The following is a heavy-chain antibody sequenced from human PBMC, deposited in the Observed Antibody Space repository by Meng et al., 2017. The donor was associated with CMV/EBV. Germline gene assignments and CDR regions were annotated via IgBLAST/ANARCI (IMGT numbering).Heavy chain of an antibody. CDR3: ARDQGVVPAAIGYYYYGMDV. CDR2: ISSSGSTI. V-gene: IGHV3-11*01. J-gene: IGHJ6*02. D-gene: IGHD2-2*01. CDR1: GFTFSDYY. Sequence: GGSLRLSCAASGFTFSDYYMSWIRQAPGKGLEWVSYISSSGSTIYYADSVKGRFTISRDNAKNSLYLQMNSLRAEDTAVYYCARDQGVVPAAIGYYYYGMDVWDQGTTVTVSS.